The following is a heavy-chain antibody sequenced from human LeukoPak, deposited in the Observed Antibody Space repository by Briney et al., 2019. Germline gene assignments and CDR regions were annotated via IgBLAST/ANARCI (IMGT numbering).Heavy chain of an antibody. CDR3: ARQLWFGEYPDDY. V-gene: IGHV3-66*04. CDR1: GLTFSSYW. D-gene: IGHD3-10*01. CDR2: IYSGGST. Sequence: GGSLRLSCAASGLTFSSYWMHWVRQAPGKGLVWVSVIYSGGSTYYADSVKGRFTISRDNSKNTLYLQMNSLRAEDTAVYYCARQLWFGEYPDDYWGQGTLVTVSS. J-gene: IGHJ4*02.